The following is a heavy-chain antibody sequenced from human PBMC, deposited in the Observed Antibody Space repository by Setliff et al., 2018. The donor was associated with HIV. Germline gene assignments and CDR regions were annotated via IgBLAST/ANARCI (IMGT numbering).Heavy chain of an antibody. Sequence: ASETLSLTCTVSSGSISSSTYYWGWIRQPPGKGLEWIGSIYYSGSTYYNPSLKSRVTISVDTSKNQFSLNLSSVTAADTAVYYCARLKSGSLGGYADYWGQGTLVTVSS. V-gene: IGHV4-39*07. CDR1: SGSISSSTYY. CDR2: IYYSGST. J-gene: IGHJ4*02. D-gene: IGHD3-16*01. CDR3: ARLKSGSLGGYADY.